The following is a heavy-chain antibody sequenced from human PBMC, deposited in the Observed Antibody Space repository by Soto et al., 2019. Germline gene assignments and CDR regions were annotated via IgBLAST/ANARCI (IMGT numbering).Heavy chain of an antibody. V-gene: IGHV1-69*01. Sequence: QVQLVQSGAEVKKPGSSVKVSCKASGGTFSTHAISWVRQAPGQGLEWLGGIIPTLGTPNYAQKFQGRVTVTADEYTSTAYMELSRLTSEDKAVYYCARAAFRSGYYGYYYGMDVWGQGTAVNV. CDR1: GGTFSTHA. CDR2: IIPTLGTP. CDR3: ARAAFRSGYYGYYYGMDV. D-gene: IGHD3-3*01. J-gene: IGHJ6*02.